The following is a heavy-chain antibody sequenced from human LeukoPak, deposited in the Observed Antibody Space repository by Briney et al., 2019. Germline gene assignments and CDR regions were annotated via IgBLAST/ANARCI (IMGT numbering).Heavy chain of an antibody. CDR3: ARSGTMVRGVNTLIDY. Sequence: ASVKVSCKASGYTFTSYGISWARQAPGQGLEWMGWISAYNGNTNYAQKLQGRVTMTTDTSTSTAYTELRSLRSDDTAVYYCARSGTMVRGVNTLIDYWGQGTLVTVSS. J-gene: IGHJ4*02. CDR2: ISAYNGNT. V-gene: IGHV1-18*01. D-gene: IGHD3-10*01. CDR1: GYTFTSYG.